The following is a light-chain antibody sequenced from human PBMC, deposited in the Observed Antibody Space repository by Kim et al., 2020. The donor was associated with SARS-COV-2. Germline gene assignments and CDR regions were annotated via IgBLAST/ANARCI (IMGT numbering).Light chain of an antibody. CDR2: MDS. CDR3: QVWDSSTGKV. Sequence: SYELTQPLSVSVALGQTARITCGGNNIGSKNVHWYQQKPGQAPVLVIYMDSNRPSGIPERFSGSNSGNTATLTISRAQAGDEADYYCQVWDSSTGKVFGGGTQLTVL. J-gene: IGLJ2*01. V-gene: IGLV3-9*01. CDR1: NIGSKN.